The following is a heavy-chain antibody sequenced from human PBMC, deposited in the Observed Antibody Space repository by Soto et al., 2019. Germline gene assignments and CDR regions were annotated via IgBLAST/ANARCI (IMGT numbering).Heavy chain of an antibody. D-gene: IGHD3-22*01. CDR3: ARDRGRPDLRDTHYYDSSDLDYGMDV. Sequence: EVRLVESGGGLVQPGGSLTLSCAASGFTFSSYWMTWVRQAPGKGLEWVANINQDGSEKYYMDSMKGRFTISRDNAKNSVLLQLNSLRAEDTAVYYCARDRGRPDLRDTHYYDSSDLDYGMDVWGQGTTVTVSS. J-gene: IGHJ6*02. CDR2: INQDGSEK. V-gene: IGHV3-7*01. CDR1: GFTFSSYW.